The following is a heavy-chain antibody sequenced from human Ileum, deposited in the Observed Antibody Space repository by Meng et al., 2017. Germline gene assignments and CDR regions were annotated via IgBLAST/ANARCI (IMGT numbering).Heavy chain of an antibody. CDR2: INHSGST. Sequence: QGQVQQWGAGLLKPSESLSLTCAVYGGSFSGYYWSWIRQPPGKGLEWIGEINHSGSTNYNPSLKSRVTISVDTSKNQFSLKLSSVTAADTAVYYCSRTSYYDNSGYYPGWGQGTLVTVSS. J-gene: IGHJ4*02. D-gene: IGHD3-22*01. CDR3: SRTSYYDNSGYYPG. CDR1: GGSFSGYY. V-gene: IGHV4-34*01.